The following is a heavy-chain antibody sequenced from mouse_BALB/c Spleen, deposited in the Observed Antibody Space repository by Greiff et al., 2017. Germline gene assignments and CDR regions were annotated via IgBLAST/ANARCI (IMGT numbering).Heavy chain of an antibody. V-gene: IGHV8-12*01. D-gene: IGHD2-4*01. CDR1: GFSLSTSGMG. CDR2: IYWDDDK. CDR3: ARPYDYGLAWFAY. Sequence: QVTLKVSGPGILQPSQTLSLTCSFSGFSLSTSGMGVSWIRQPSGKGLEWLAHIYWDDDKRYNPSLKSRLTISKDTSRNQVFLKITSVDTSDTATYYCARPYDYGLAWFAYWGQGTLVTVSA. J-gene: IGHJ3*01.